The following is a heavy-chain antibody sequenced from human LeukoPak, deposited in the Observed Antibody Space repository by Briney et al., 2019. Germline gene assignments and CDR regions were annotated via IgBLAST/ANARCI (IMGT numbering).Heavy chain of an antibody. J-gene: IGHJ5*02. Sequence: GASVRVSCKASGYTFTGYYMHWVRQARGEGGEGRGRINPNSGRTNYAQKFQGSVTLTRDTSISIAYLELNSLRFGDTPVYYCDRSSGTLPYNWFDPWGQGTLVTVSS. V-gene: IGHV1-2*06. CDR2: INPNSGRT. CDR3: DRSSGTLPYNWFDP. D-gene: IGHD1-26*01. CDR1: GYTFTGYY.